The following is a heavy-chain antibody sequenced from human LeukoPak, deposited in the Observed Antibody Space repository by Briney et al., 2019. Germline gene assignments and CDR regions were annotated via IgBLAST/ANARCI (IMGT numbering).Heavy chain of an antibody. V-gene: IGHV1-8*01. D-gene: IGHD2-15*01. Sequence: ASVKVSCKASGYTFTSYDINWVRQATGQGLEWMGWMNPNSGNTGYAQKFQGRVTMTRNTSISTAYMELSSLRSEDMAVYYCARFRGCSGGSCPVYYYYYYMDVWGKGTTVTVSS. CDR1: GYTFTSYD. CDR3: ARFRGCSGGSCPVYYYYYYMDV. CDR2: MNPNSGNT. J-gene: IGHJ6*03.